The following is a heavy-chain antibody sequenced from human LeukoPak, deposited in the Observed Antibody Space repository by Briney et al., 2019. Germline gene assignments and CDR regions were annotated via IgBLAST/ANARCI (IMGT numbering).Heavy chain of an antibody. D-gene: IGHD4-17*01. Sequence: ASVKVSCKASGYTFTSYDINWVRQATGQGLEWMGWMNPNSGNTGYAQKFQGRVTMTRNTSISTAYMELSSLRSEDTAVYYCARETTVTPYYYYGMDVWGQGTTVTVSS. J-gene: IGHJ6*02. CDR2: MNPNSGNT. V-gene: IGHV1-8*01. CDR3: ARETTVTPYYYYGMDV. CDR1: GYTFTSYD.